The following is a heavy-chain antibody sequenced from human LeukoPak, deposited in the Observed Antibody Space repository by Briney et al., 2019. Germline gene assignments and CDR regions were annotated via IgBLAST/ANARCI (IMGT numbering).Heavy chain of an antibody. J-gene: IGHJ4*02. CDR2: ISGSGGTT. V-gene: IGHV3-23*01. Sequence: GGALRLSCAASGFSFSSFAMSWVHQAPGQGLEWVSSISGSGGTTYYADSVKGRFTISRDNSKNTLYLQMNSLRAEDTAVFYCAKQEAISNSWTDYWGQGTLVTVSS. D-gene: IGHD2-2*01. CDR3: AKQEAISNSWTDY. CDR1: GFSFSSFA.